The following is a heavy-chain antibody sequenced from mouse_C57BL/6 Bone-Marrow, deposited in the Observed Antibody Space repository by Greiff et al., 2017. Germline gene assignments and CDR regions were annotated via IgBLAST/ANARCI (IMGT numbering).Heavy chain of an antibody. CDR2: INPNNGGT. V-gene: IGHV1-22*01. CDR1: GYTFTDYN. Sequence: EVQLVESGPELVKPGASVKMSCKASGYTFTDYNIPWVKQSHGKSLEWIGYINPNNGGTSYNQKFKGKATLTVNKSSSTAYMELRSLTSEDSAVXDCEGREDWDEDYWGQGTTLTVSS. CDR3: EGREDWDEDY. D-gene: IGHD4-1*01. J-gene: IGHJ2*01.